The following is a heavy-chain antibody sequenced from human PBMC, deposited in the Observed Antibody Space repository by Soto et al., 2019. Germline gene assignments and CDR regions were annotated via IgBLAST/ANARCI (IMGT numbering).Heavy chain of an antibody. D-gene: IGHD7-27*01. CDR3: AKDTNNMGMEDFAY. V-gene: IGHV3-9*01. CDR1: GFTFDDYA. J-gene: IGHJ4*02. Sequence: EVQLVESGGGLVQPGRSLRLSCAASGFTFDDYAMHWVRQAPGKGLEWVSGISWNSGSIGYADSVKGRFTISRDNAKNSLYLQMNSLRAEDTALYYCAKDTNNMGMEDFAYWGQGTLFTVSS. CDR2: ISWNSGSI.